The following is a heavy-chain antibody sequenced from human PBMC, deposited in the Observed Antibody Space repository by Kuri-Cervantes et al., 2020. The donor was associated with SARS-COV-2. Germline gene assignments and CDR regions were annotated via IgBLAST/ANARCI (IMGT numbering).Heavy chain of an antibody. D-gene: IGHD1-26*01. V-gene: IGHV3-73*01. J-gene: IGHJ3*02. Sequence: GSLRLPFEVPGFLFRSSAIHWVRQGSGKGLEWVGRVRGKANNYATAYAASVKGRFTISRDDSKNMAYLQMNSLKTEDTAVYYCARRLGSYYAFDIWGQGTMVTVSS. CDR1: GFLFRSSA. CDR2: VRGKANNYAT. CDR3: ARRLGSYYAFDI.